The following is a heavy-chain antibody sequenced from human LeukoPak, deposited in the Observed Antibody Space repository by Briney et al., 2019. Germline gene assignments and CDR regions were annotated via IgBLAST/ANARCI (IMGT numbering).Heavy chain of an antibody. CDR3: AKRFEATGDY. D-gene: IGHD3-10*01. V-gene: IGHV3-23*01. Sequence: GGSQRLSCAASGFTFSNYAMSWVRQAPGKGLEWVSAISGSGGSTYYADSVKGRFTISRDNSKNTLYLQMNSLRAEDTAVYYCAKRFEATGDYWGQGTLVTVSS. CDR1: GFTFSNYA. CDR2: ISGSGGST. J-gene: IGHJ4*02.